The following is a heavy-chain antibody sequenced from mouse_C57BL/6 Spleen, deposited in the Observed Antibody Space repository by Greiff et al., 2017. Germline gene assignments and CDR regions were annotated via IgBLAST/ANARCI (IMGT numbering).Heavy chain of an antibody. V-gene: IGHV1-66*01. D-gene: IGHD3-2*02. CDR2: IYPGSGNT. Sequence: QVQLQQSGPELVKPGASVQISCKASGYSFTSYYIHWVKQRPGQGLEWIGWIYPGSGNTKYNEKFKGKATLTADTSSSTAYMQLRSLTSEDTAVYYCARRLPMDYWGQGTSVTVSS. CDR3: ARRLPMDY. CDR1: GYSFTSYY. J-gene: IGHJ4*01.